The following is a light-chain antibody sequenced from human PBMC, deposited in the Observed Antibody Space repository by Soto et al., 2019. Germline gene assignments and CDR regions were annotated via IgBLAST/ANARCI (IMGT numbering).Light chain of an antibody. J-gene: IGKJ1*01. V-gene: IGKV3-11*01. CDR1: QNVANY. Sequence: EILLTQSPPTLALSAGERATLSCRASQNVANYLDWYQQKPGKAPRLVIYESSNRATGIAARFSGSGSGTDFTLTISSLEPEDFAVYYCQQYGTSPRTFGQGTKVDIK. CDR2: ESS. CDR3: QQYGTSPRT.